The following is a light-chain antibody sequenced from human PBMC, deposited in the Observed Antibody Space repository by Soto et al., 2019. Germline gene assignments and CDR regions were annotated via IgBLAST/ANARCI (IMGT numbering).Light chain of an antibody. CDR1: QDISNY. J-gene: IGKJ1*01. Sequence: DIQMTQSPSSLSASVGDRVTITCQASQDISNYLNWYQQKPGKAPKLLIYDASNLETGVPSRFSGSGSGTDFNFTISTLKPEDIATYSCQQYDNLPRTFGQGTKVEIK. CDR2: DAS. CDR3: QQYDNLPRT. V-gene: IGKV1-33*01.